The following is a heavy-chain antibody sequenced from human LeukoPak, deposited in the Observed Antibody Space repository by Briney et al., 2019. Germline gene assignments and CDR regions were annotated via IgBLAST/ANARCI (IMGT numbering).Heavy chain of an antibody. Sequence: PGGSLRLSCAASGFTFSSYAMSWVRQAPGKGLEWDSAISGSGGSTYYADSVKGRFTISRDNSKNTLYLQMNSLRAEDTAVYYCAKVAAVGPDYYYYGMDVWGQGTTVTVSS. V-gene: IGHV3-23*01. CDR1: GFTFSSYA. D-gene: IGHD6-13*01. CDR2: ISGSGGST. CDR3: AKVAAVGPDYYYYGMDV. J-gene: IGHJ6*02.